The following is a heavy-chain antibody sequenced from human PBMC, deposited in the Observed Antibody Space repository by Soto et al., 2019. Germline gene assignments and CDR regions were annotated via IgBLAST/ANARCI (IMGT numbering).Heavy chain of an antibody. CDR1: GFTVSSNY. D-gene: IGHD2-2*03. CDR2: IYSGGST. CDR3: ARTFGYCSSTSCSAFDV. V-gene: IGHV3-66*01. Sequence: PGGSLRLSCAASGFTVSSNYMSWVRQAPGKGLEWVSVIYSGGSTDYADSVKGRFTISRDNSKNTLYLQMNSLRAEDTAVYYCARTFGYCSSTSCSAFDVWGQGTMVTVSS. J-gene: IGHJ3*01.